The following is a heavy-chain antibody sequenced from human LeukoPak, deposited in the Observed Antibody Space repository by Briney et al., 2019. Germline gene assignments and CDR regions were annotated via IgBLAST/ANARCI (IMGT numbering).Heavy chain of an antibody. Sequence: VASVKVSCKASGYTFTAYYVHWVRQAPGQGLEWMGWINPNSGGTNYAQKFQGRVTMTRDTSISTAYMELSRLRSDDTAVYYCARGDHYDILTGYQTPSHLSDYWGQGTLVTVSS. CDR1: GYTFTAYY. V-gene: IGHV1-2*02. J-gene: IGHJ4*02. CDR2: INPNSGGT. D-gene: IGHD3-9*01. CDR3: ARGDHYDILTGYQTPSHLSDY.